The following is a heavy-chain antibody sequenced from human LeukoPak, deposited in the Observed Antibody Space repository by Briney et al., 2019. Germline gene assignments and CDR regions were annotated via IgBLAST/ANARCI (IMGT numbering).Heavy chain of an antibody. CDR1: GYSFTSYW. J-gene: IGHJ4*02. V-gene: IGHV5-51*01. CDR3: ARHTSPFRYGSGSSDYFDY. CDR2: IYPGDSDT. Sequence: KGGESLEISCKGSGYSFTSYWIGWVRPMPGKGLEWMGIIYPGDSDTRYSPSFQGQVTISADKSISTAYLQWSSLKASDTAMYYCARHTSPFRYGSGSSDYFDYWGQGTLVTVSS. D-gene: IGHD3-10*01.